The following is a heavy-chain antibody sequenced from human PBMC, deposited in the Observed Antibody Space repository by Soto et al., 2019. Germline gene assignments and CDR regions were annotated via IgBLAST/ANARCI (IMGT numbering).Heavy chain of an antibody. CDR2: INWNGGST. CDR3: ARGSYGDIDY. J-gene: IGHJ4*02. Sequence: PGGSLRLSCAACGFTFDDYGMSWVRQAPGKGLEWVSGINWNGGSTGYADSVKGRFTISRDNAKNSLYLQMNSLRAEDTALYYYARGSYGDIDYWGQGTLVTVSS. V-gene: IGHV3-20*04. CDR1: GFTFDDYG. D-gene: IGHD4-17*01.